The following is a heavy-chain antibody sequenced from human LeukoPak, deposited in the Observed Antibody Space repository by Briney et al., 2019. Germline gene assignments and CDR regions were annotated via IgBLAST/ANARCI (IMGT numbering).Heavy chain of an antibody. V-gene: IGHV1-69*05. D-gene: IGHD2/OR15-2a*01. CDR2: IIPIFGTA. J-gene: IGHJ4*02. CDR3: ARDHDAALFPY. Sequence: ASVKVSCKASGGTFSSYAISWVRQAPGQGLEWMGRIIPIFGTANYAQKFQGRVTSNTDESTSTAYMALSSLRSEDTAVYYCARDHDAALFPYWGQGTLVTVSS. CDR1: GGTFSSYA.